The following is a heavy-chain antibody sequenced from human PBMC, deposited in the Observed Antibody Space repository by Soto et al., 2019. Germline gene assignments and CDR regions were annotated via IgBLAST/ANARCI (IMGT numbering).Heavy chain of an antibody. J-gene: IGHJ6*02. D-gene: IGHD3-16*01. CDR2: TSHDGGNK. CDR3: ARVGGAYNNPFYYYMDV. V-gene: IGHV3-30-3*01. Sequence: QVHLVESGGGVVQPGRSLRLSCAASGFTFGTYAMHWVRQAPGKGLEWVAGTSHDGGNKFYADSVKGRFTFSRDDSKNTLYLRMTSLRAEDTAVYYCARVGGAYNNPFYYYMDVWGQGTTVTVSS. CDR1: GFTFGTYA.